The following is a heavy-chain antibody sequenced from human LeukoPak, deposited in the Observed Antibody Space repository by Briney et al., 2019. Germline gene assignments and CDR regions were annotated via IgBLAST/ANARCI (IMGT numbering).Heavy chain of an antibody. Sequence: GGSLRLSCVASGFTFSTYSMNWVRQAPGKGLEWVSCISRTSSYINYADSVKGRFTISRDNAKNSLFLQMNSLRAEDTAVYYCARDLGATPSGYWGEGTLVTVSS. D-gene: IGHD1-26*01. CDR3: ARDLGATPSGY. V-gene: IGHV3-21*01. CDR1: GFTFSTYS. J-gene: IGHJ4*02. CDR2: ISRTSSYI.